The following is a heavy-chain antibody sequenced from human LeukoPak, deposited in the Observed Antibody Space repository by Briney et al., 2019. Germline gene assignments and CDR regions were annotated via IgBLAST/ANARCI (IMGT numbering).Heavy chain of an antibody. V-gene: IGHV3-7*03. CDR2: IKQDGSEK. Sequence: GGSLRLSCAASGFIFSDYWMSYLRQAPGKGLEWVANIKQDGSEKYYLDSVKGRFTISRDNAKNSLYLQMNSLRAEDTAVYYCARDFCSSGSCHEDYWGQGTLVTVSS. CDR3: ARDFCSSGSCHEDY. J-gene: IGHJ4*02. CDR1: GFIFSDYW. D-gene: IGHD2-15*01.